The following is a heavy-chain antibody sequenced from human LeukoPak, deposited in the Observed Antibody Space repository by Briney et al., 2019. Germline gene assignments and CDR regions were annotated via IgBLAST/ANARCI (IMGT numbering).Heavy chain of an antibody. D-gene: IGHD2-21*02. J-gene: IGHJ6*03. CDR3: ARVYCGGDCYFGYYYYYMDV. Sequence: PGGSLRLSCAASGFTVSSNYMSWVRQAPGKGLEWVSVIYSGGSTYYADSVKGRFTISRDNSKNTLYLQMNSLRAEDTAVYYCARVYCGGDCYFGYYYYYMDVWGKGTTVTISS. CDR2: IYSGGST. CDR1: GFTVSSNY. V-gene: IGHV3-53*01.